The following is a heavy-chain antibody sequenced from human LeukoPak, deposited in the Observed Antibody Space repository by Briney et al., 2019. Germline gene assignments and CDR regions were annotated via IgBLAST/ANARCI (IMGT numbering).Heavy chain of an antibody. CDR2: ISSSSSYI. V-gene: IGHV3-21*01. CDR1: GFTFSSYS. Sequence: GGSLRLSCAASGFTFSSYSMNWVRQAPGKGLEWVLSISSSSSYICYADAVKGRFTISRDNAKNSLYLQMNSLRAEDTAVYYCAREWSLPDYWGQGTLVSVSS. D-gene: IGHD2-8*01. CDR3: AREWSLPDY. J-gene: IGHJ4*02.